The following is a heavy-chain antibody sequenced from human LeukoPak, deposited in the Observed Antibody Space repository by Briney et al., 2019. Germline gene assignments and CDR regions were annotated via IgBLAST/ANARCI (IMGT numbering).Heavy chain of an antibody. Sequence: SETLSLTCTVSGYSISSGYYWGWIRQPPVKGLEWIGSIYHSGSTYYNPSLKSRVTISVDTSKNQFSLKLSSVTAADTAVYYCARVYDTYYFDYWGQGTLVTVSS. V-gene: IGHV4-38-2*02. CDR1: GYSISSGYY. J-gene: IGHJ4*02. D-gene: IGHD2/OR15-2a*01. CDR3: ARVYDTYYFDY. CDR2: IYHSGST.